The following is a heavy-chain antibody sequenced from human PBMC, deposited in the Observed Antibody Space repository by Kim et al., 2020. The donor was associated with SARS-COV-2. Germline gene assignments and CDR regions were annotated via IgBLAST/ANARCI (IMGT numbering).Heavy chain of an antibody. J-gene: IGHJ6*01. CDR3: ARVSRRNMIVVVIMPYYY. V-gene: IGHV4-34*01. D-gene: IGHD3-22*01. CDR1: GGSFSGYY. CDR2: INHSGST. Sequence: SETLSLTCAVYGGSFSGYYWSWIRQPPGKGLEWIGEINHSGSTNYNPSLKSRVTISVDTSKNQFSLKLSSVTAADTAVYYCARVSRRNMIVVVIMPYYY.